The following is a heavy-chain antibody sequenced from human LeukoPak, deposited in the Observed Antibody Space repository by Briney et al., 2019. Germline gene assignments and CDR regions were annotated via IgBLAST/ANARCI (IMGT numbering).Heavy chain of an antibody. V-gene: IGHV3-23*01. D-gene: IGHD2-8*01. Sequence: SGGSLRLSCVASGFTFSSYAMNWVRQAPGRGLEWVSGFSGSGGTTYYADSVKGRFTISRDNSKNTLYLQMNSLRAEDTAVYYCANGNRCTSPNCLGYYYFYMDVWGKGTTVTVSS. CDR2: FSGSGGTT. CDR3: ANGNRCTSPNCLGYYYFYMDV. CDR1: GFTFSSYA. J-gene: IGHJ6*03.